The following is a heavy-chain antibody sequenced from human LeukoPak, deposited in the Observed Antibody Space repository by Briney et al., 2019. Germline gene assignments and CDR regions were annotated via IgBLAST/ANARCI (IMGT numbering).Heavy chain of an antibody. CDR3: ARGQYQLLYYYYGMDV. CDR1: GYTFTSYD. CDR2: MNPNSGNT. J-gene: IGHJ6*02. V-gene: IGHV1-8*01. Sequence: ASVNVSCKASGYTFTSYDINWVRQAPGQGLEWMRWMNPNSGNTGYAQKFQGRVTMTRNTSISTAYMELSSLRSEDTAVYYCARGQYQLLYYYYGMDVWGQGTTVTVSS. D-gene: IGHD2-2*01.